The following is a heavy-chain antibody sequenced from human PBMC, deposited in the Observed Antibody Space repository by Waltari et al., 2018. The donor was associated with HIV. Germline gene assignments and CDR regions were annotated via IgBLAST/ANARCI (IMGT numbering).Heavy chain of an antibody. CDR1: GGSFSGHY. CDR3: ASEDCSGGSCYSS. J-gene: IGHJ5*02. Sequence: QVQLQQCGAGLLTPSETLSLTCAVYGGSFSGHYWSWIRQPPGKGLEWIGEINHSGSTNYNPSLKSRVTIAVDTSKNQFSLKLSSVTAADTAVYYCASEDCSGGSCYSSSGQGTLVTVSS. CDR2: INHSGST. D-gene: IGHD2-15*01. V-gene: IGHV4-34*01.